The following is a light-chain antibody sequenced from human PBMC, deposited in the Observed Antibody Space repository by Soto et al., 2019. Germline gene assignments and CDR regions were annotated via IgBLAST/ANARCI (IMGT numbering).Light chain of an antibody. CDR3: CSYAGSSTLRVV. Sequence: QSALTQPASVSGSPGQSITISCTGTSSDGGSYNLVSWYQQHPGKAPKLMIYEGSKRPSGVSNRFSGSKSGNTASLTISGLQAEDEADYYCCSYAGSSTLRVVFGGGTQLTVL. CDR2: EGS. CDR1: SSDGGSYNL. V-gene: IGLV2-23*03. J-gene: IGLJ2*01.